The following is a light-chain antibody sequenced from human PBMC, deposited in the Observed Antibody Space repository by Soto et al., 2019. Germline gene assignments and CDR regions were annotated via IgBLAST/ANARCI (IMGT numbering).Light chain of an antibody. J-gene: IGLJ1*01. CDR1: SSDVGSNDR. CDR3: CSYAGTYV. Sequence: QSALTQPPSVSGSPGQSVTISCTGTSSDVGSNDRVSWYQQHPGKAPKLMIYDVSKRPSGVPDRFSGSKSGNTASLTISGLQAEDEADYYCCSYAGTYVFGTGTKLTVL. CDR2: DVS. V-gene: IGLV2-11*01.